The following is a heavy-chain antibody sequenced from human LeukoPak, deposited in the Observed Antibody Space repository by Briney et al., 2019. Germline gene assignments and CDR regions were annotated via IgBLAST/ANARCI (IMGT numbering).Heavy chain of an antibody. Sequence: SETLSLICTVSGGSISSYYWSWIQQPAGKGLEWIGRIYTSGSTNYNPSLKSRVTMSVDTSKNQFSLKLSSVTAADTAVYYCARVVAVAGTCWFDPWGQGTLVTVSS. CDR2: IYTSGST. CDR3: ARVVAVAGTCWFDP. CDR1: GGSISSYY. V-gene: IGHV4-4*07. J-gene: IGHJ5*02. D-gene: IGHD6-19*01.